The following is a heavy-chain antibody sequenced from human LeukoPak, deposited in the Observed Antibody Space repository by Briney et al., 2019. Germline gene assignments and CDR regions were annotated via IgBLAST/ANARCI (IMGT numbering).Heavy chain of an antibody. D-gene: IGHD5-12*01. CDR3: AKDGAWLRFDD. J-gene: IGHJ4*02. CDR2: ISSNGGST. V-gene: IGHV3-64*01. CDR1: GFTFSSYA. Sequence: GGSLRLSCAASGFTFSSYAMHWVRQAPGQGLEYVSAISSNGGSTYYANSVKGRFTISRDNSKNTLYLQMGSLRAEDMAVYYCAKDGAWLRFDDWGQGILVTVSS.